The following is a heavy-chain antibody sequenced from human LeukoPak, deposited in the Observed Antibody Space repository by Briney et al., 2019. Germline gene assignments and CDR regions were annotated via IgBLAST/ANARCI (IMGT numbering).Heavy chain of an antibody. CDR3: ARGVPPSYSSAWYVNY. D-gene: IGHD6-19*01. CDR1: GYTFTGYY. J-gene: IGHJ4*02. Sequence: ASVKVSCKASGYTFTGYYMHWVRQAPGQGLEWMGWINPNSGDTNYAQKFQGRVTMTRDTSISTAYMELSRLGSDGTAVYYCARGVPPSYSSAWYVNYWGQGALVTVSS. CDR2: INPNSGDT. V-gene: IGHV1-2*02.